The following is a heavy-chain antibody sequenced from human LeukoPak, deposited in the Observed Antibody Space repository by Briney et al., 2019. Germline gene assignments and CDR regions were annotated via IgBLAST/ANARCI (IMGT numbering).Heavy chain of an antibody. D-gene: IGHD6-13*01. Sequence: KPSETLSLTCTVSGGSISSYYWSWIRQPPGKGLEWIGYIYYSGSTNYNPSLKSRVTISVDTSKNQFSLKLSSVTAADTAVYYCARGGSIAAAWGQGTLVTVSS. J-gene: IGHJ4*02. CDR3: ARGGSIAAA. V-gene: IGHV4-59*01. CDR1: GGSISSYY. CDR2: IYYSGST.